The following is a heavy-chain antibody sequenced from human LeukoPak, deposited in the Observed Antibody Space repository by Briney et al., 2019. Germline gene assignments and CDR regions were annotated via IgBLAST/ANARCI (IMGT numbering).Heavy chain of an antibody. Sequence: GGSLRLSCAASGFSFSTYDMIWIRQAPGRGLEWVSHISSSRSDYRRYAESVRGRFTTSRDNAKNSVYLEMNGLTKNDTAVYYCARGGRNDLRSWFDPWGQGTVVTVSS. D-gene: IGHD1-1*01. V-gene: IGHV3-11*06. CDR2: ISSSRSDYR. J-gene: IGHJ5*02. CDR3: ARGGRNDLRSWFDP. CDR1: GFSFSTYD.